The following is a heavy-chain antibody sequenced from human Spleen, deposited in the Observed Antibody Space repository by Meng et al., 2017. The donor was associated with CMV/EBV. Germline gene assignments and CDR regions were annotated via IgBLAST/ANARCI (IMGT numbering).Heavy chain of an antibody. CDR3: AKSYYDFWSGYYFLDL. J-gene: IGHJ5*02. CDR2: ISRSGDTE. Sequence: GESLKISCAASGFTFSNYEINWVRQAPGRGLEWLSYISRSGDTEYYADSVRGRFTISRDNAKNSLYLQMNSLRAEDTAVYYCAKSYYDFWSGYYFLDLWGQGTLVTVSS. CDR1: GFTFSNYE. V-gene: IGHV3-48*03. D-gene: IGHD3-3*01.